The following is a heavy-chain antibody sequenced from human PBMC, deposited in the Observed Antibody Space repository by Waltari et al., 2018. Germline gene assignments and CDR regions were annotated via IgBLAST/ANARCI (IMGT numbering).Heavy chain of an antibody. CDR3: ARDHWEPYSWLES. V-gene: IGHV3-74*01. CDR2: INGDGSVT. Sequence: EEQLVESGGGLIHPGGSLRLSYAASGFTFENYWIHWVRQVPGKGLEWVSRINGDGSVTSYPDALRRGRFTISRDNAQKSVYLQINNVRAEDTAVYYCARDHWEPYSWLESWGQGTPVTVSS. CDR1: GFTFENYW. J-gene: IGHJ5*01. D-gene: IGHD1-26*01.